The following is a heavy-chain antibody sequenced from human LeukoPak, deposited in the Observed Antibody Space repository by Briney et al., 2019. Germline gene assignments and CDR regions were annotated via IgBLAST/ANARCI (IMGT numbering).Heavy chain of an antibody. CDR1: GGSFSGYD. CDR2: INDGGDT. D-gene: IGHD5-24*01. CDR3: ARGLGWKVATMGLFFMDV. Sequence: PSETLSLTCGVYGGSFSGYDWSWVRQPPGKGLEWIGEINDGGDTNYNPSLKSRDTMSVDTSKNHFSLEVRSMTAADTAVYYCARGLGWKVATMGLFFMDVWGEGTTVTVSS. V-gene: IGHV4-34*01. J-gene: IGHJ6*03.